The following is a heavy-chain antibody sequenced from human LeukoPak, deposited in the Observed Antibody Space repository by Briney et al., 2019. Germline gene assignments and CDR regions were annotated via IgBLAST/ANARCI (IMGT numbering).Heavy chain of an antibody. Sequence: SLRLSCAASGFTFDDYAMHWVRQAPGKGLVWVSGISWNSGSIGYADSVKGRFTIPRDNAKNSLYLQMNSLRAEDTALYYCAKDNYYDSSGYSGAFDYWGQGTLVTVSS. CDR3: AKDNYYDSSGYSGAFDY. J-gene: IGHJ4*02. V-gene: IGHV3-9*01. CDR2: ISWNSGSI. CDR1: GFTFDDYA. D-gene: IGHD3-22*01.